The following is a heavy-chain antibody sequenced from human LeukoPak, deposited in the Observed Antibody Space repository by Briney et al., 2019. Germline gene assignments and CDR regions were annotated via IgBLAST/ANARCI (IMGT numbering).Heavy chain of an antibody. CDR3: ARDSRSVGATWFDP. J-gene: IGHJ5*02. CDR1: GFTVSSNY. Sequence: QAGGSLRLSCAASGFTVSSNYMSWVRQAPGKGLEWVSVIYSGGSTYYADSVKGRFTISRDNSKNTLYLQMNSLRAEDTAVYYYARDSRSVGATWFDPWGQGTLVTVSS. CDR2: IYSGGST. V-gene: IGHV3-53*01. D-gene: IGHD1-26*01.